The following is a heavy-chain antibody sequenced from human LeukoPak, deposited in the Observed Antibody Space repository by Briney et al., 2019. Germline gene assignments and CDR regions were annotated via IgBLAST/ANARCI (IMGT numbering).Heavy chain of an antibody. CDR2: ISSSSSYI. Sequence: GGSLRLSCAASGFTFSSYSMNWVRQAPGKGLEWVSSISSSSSYIYYADSVKGRFTISRDNAKNSLYLQMNSLRAEDTAVYYCAKPRASDYFGSGSYGDNYWGQGTLVTVSS. V-gene: IGHV3-21*01. J-gene: IGHJ4*02. CDR3: AKPRASDYFGSGSYGDNY. D-gene: IGHD3-10*01. CDR1: GFTFSSYS.